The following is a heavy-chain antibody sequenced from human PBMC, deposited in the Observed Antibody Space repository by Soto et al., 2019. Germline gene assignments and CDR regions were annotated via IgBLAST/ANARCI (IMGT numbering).Heavy chain of an antibody. J-gene: IGHJ5*02. Sequence: GGSLRLSCAASGFIFSDYEINWVRQAPGKGLEWVSYISGSGLTIYYADSVKGRFAISRDNAKNSLYLQMNSLGVEDTAVYYCARGPYRNTYNWFDSWGQGTLVTVSS. CDR1: GFIFSDYE. CDR2: ISGSGLTI. V-gene: IGHV3-48*03. D-gene: IGHD5-12*01. CDR3: ARGPYRNTYNWFDS.